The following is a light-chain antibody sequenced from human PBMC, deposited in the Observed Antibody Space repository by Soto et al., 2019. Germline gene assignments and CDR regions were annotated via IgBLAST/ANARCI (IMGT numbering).Light chain of an antibody. CDR1: QSVLYSSDNKNY. V-gene: IGKV4-1*01. Sequence: DIVMTQSPDSLTASLGERATINCKSGQSVLYSSDNKNYLAWYQQKPGQPPKLLIYWASTRESGVPDRFSGSGSGTDFTLTISSLQAEDVAVYYCQQYYTTPITFGQGTRLEIK. J-gene: IGKJ5*01. CDR3: QQYYTTPIT. CDR2: WAS.